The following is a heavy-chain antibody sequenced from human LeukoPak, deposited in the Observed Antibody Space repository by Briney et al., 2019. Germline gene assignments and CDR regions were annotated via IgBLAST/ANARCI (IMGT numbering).Heavy chain of an antibody. CDR1: GDSVSRSDPY. CDR3: ARRRYYDSSGYLE. V-gene: IGHV4-39*01. Sequence: SETLSLTCTIFGDSVSRSDPYWDWIRQPPGKGLEWIGTIYYSGRTYYSPSLKSRVTLSVDMSNNQFSLTLSSVTAADTALYFCARRRYYDSSGYLEWGQGTLVTVSS. CDR2: IYYSGRT. D-gene: IGHD3-22*01. J-gene: IGHJ1*01.